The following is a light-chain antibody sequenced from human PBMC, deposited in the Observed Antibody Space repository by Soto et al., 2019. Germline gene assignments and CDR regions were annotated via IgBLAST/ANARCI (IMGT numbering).Light chain of an antibody. CDR1: QSVSSSY. J-gene: IGKJ1*01. CDR3: QQYNIWPRWT. CDR2: GAS. Sequence: EVVFTQSPGTLAVSPGXXXXLXXXGXQSVSSSYLAWYQQKPGQAPRLLIYGASSRATGIPDRFSGSGSGTEFTLTISGLQSEDSAVYYCQQYNIWPRWTFGQGSNVDIK. V-gene: IGKV3-20*01.